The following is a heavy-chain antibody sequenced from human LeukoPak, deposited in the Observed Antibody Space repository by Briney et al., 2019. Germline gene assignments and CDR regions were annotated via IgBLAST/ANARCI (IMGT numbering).Heavy chain of an antibody. J-gene: IGHJ4*02. D-gene: IGHD6-19*01. CDR1: GGTFSSYA. Sequence: GASVKVSCKASGGTFSSYAISWVRQAPGQGREWMGGIIPIFGTANYAQKFQGRVTITADESTSTAYMELSSLRSEDTAVYYCARPRAVAGTAFDYWGQGTLVTVSS. CDR2: IIPIFGTA. V-gene: IGHV1-69*13. CDR3: ARPRAVAGTAFDY.